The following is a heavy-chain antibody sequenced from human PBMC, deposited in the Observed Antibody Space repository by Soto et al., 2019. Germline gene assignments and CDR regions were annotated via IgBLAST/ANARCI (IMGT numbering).Heavy chain of an antibody. CDR3: ARQSSGWYNWFDP. Sequence: SDSLFNTSSNSGSAISSSSHDWGWIRQPPGKGLEWIGSIYYSGSIYYNPSLKSRVTISVDTSKNQFSLKLSSVTAAETAVYYCARQSSGWYNWFDPWGQGTLVT. CDR2: IYYSGSI. V-gene: IGHV4-39*01. D-gene: IGHD6-19*01. CDR1: GSAISSSSHD. J-gene: IGHJ5*02.